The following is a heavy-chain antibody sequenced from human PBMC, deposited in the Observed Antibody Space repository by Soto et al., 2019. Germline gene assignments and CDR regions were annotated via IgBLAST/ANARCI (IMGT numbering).Heavy chain of an antibody. CDR3: AKDYFETKGPYFFDY. J-gene: IGHJ4*02. D-gene: IGHD1-26*01. Sequence: VQLLESGGGLVQPGGSLRLSCAASGFTFNNYAMNWVRQAPGKGLEWVSAIRNSGGFTYYADSVKGRFTISRDNSKNTLYLHMNGLRAEDTALYYCAKDYFETKGPYFFDYWGQGTLVTVSS. CDR1: GFTFNNYA. V-gene: IGHV3-23*01. CDR2: IRNSGGFT.